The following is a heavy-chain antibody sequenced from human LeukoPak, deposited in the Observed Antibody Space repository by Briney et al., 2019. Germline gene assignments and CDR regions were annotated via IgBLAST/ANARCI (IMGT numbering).Heavy chain of an antibody. Sequence: SETLSLTRAVSRYSISSGYYWGWIRQPPGKGLEWIGSIYHSGSTYYNPSLKSRVTISVDTSKNQFSLKLSSVTAADTAVYYCARGVGYSGYPYFDYWGQGTLVTVSS. V-gene: IGHV4-38-2*01. D-gene: IGHD5-12*01. J-gene: IGHJ4*02. CDR2: IYHSGST. CDR3: ARGVGYSGYPYFDY. CDR1: RYSISSGYY.